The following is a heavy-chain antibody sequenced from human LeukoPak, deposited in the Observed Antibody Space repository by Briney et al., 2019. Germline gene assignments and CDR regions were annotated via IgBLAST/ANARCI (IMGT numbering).Heavy chain of an antibody. V-gene: IGHV4-4*09. D-gene: IGHD3-10*01. CDR3: ARRQVVRGVISAFDI. CDR2: IYTSGST. J-gene: IGHJ3*02. Sequence: PSETLSLTYTVSGGSISSYYWSWIRQPPGKGLEWIGYIYTSGSTNYNPSLKSRVTISVDTSKNQFSLKLSSVTAADTAVYYCARRQVVRGVISAFDIWGQGTMVTVSS. CDR1: GGSISSYY.